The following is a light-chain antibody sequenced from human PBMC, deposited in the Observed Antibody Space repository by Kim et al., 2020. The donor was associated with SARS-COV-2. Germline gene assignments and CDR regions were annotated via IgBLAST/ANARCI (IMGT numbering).Light chain of an antibody. CDR3: QQYKTYPFT. Sequence: ASGGDRVTITWRASQGVDYSLAWFQQKPGKAPKSLIYAASFLQDGVPSKFSGSGSGTDFTLTISSLLPEDSATYYCQQYKTYPFTFGGGTRVDIK. V-gene: IGKV1-16*02. CDR1: QGVDYS. J-gene: IGKJ4*01. CDR2: AAS.